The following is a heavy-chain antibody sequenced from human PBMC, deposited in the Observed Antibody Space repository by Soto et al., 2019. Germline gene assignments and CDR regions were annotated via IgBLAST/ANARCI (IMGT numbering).Heavy chain of an antibody. V-gene: IGHV3-30*18. Sequence: QVQLVESGGGVVQPGRSLRLSCAASGFTFSSYGMHWVRQAPGKGLEWVAVISYDGSNKYYADSVKGRFTISRDNSKNTLYLQMNSLRAEDTAVYYCAKGRCYYDSSGYSGRFDYWGQGTLVTVSS. J-gene: IGHJ4*02. CDR3: AKGRCYYDSSGYSGRFDY. CDR2: ISYDGSNK. D-gene: IGHD3-22*01. CDR1: GFTFSSYG.